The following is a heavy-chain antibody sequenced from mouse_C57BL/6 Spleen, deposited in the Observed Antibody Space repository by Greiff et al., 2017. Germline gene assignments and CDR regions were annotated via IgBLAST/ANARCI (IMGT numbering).Heavy chain of an antibody. V-gene: IGHV2-2*01. CDR1: GFSLTSYG. J-gene: IGHJ4*01. D-gene: IGHD2-4*01. Sequence: VNVVESGPGLVQPSQSLSITCTVSGFSLTSYGVHWVRQSPGKGLEWLGVIWSGGSTDYTAAFISRLSISKDNSKSQVFFKMNSLQADDTAIYYCAREEVYYDYDDYAMDYWGQGTSITVSS. CDR3: AREEVYYDYDDYAMDY. CDR2: IWSGGST.